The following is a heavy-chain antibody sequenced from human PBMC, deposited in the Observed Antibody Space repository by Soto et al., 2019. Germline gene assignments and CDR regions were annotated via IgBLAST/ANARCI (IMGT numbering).Heavy chain of an antibody. V-gene: IGHV4-4*07. J-gene: IGHJ6*02. D-gene: IGHD3-9*01. CDR2: VSSSGNT. Sequence: SETLSLTCTVSGDSLGNYYWFWIRQPVGKGLEWIGRVSSSGNTNANPTPNSRATMSIDTSKNQFSLRLRSVTAADTAVYCCARADYEILSGSYAMDVWGQGTTVTVSS. CDR3: ARADYEILSGSYAMDV. CDR1: GDSLGNYY.